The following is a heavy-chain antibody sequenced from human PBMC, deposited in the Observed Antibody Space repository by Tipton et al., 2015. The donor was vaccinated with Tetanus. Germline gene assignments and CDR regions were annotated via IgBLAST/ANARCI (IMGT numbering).Heavy chain of an antibody. CDR1: GYTFTSYD. Sequence: QLVQSGAEVKKPGASVKVSCKASGYTFTSYDINWVRQATGQGLEWMGWMNPNSGNTGYAQKFQGRVTMTRNTSISTAYMELSSLRSEDTVVYYCARRVYDSEETRIDYWGQGTLVTVSS. CDR3: ARRVYDSEETRIDY. D-gene: IGHD3-22*01. CDR2: MNPNSGNT. V-gene: IGHV1-8*01. J-gene: IGHJ4*02.